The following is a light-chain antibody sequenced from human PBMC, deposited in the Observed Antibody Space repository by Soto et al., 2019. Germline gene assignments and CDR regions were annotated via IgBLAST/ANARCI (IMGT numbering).Light chain of an antibody. Sequence: EIVLTQSPGTLSLSPGERATLSCRASQSVRSSYLAWYQQKPGQAPRLLIYGAYSRATGIPDRFSGSGSGTAFTLTISRLEPEDFAVYYCKQNVNSWTFGQGTKVEIK. J-gene: IGKJ1*01. CDR3: KQNVNSWT. V-gene: IGKV3-20*01. CDR2: GAY. CDR1: QSVRSSY.